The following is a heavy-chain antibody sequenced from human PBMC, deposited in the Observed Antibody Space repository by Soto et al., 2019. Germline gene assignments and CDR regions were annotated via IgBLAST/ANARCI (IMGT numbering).Heavy chain of an antibody. CDR3: ARAERKYYDILSD. CDR1: GDSGRNYF. CDR2: LFKGVTT. J-gene: IGHJ4*02. Sequence: SETLSLTCSVSGDSGRNYFWTWIRQPPGKGLEWIASLFKGVTTKTNPSLVSRLTISVDSSKRQFSLKLSSLTASDTAVYYCARAERKYYDILSDWGQGTLVTVSS. D-gene: IGHD3-9*01. V-gene: IGHV4-59*08.